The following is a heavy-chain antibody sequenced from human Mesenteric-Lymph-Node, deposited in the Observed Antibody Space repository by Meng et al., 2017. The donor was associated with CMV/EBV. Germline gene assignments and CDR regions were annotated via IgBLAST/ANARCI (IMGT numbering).Heavy chain of an antibody. V-gene: IGHV2-5*02. CDR1: FSLSASGVG. J-gene: IGHJ4*02. CDR2: IYWDDDK. D-gene: IGHD3-9*01. Sequence: FSLSASGVGVGWIRQPPVKALEWLALIYWDDDKRYSPSLKSRLTITKDTSKNQVVLTVTNMDPVDTATYYCAHLYYDILTGQYYFDYWGQGTLVTVSS. CDR3: AHLYYDILTGQYYFDY.